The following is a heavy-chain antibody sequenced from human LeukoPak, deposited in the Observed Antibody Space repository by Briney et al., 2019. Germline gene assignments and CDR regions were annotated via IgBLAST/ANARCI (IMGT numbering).Heavy chain of an antibody. CDR1: GGSISSYY. CDR2: IYYSGST. J-gene: IGHJ4*02. D-gene: IGHD6-19*01. Sequence: PSETLSLTCTVSGGSISSYYRSWIRQPPGKGLEWIGYIYYSGSTNYNPSLKSRVTISVDTSKKQFSLKLSSVTDADTAVYYCARGYSSGWADYWGQGALVTVSS. CDR3: ARGYSSGWADY. V-gene: IGHV4-59*01.